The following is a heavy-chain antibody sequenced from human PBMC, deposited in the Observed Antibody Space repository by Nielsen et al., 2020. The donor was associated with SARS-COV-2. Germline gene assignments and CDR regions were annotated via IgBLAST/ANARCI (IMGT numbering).Heavy chain of an antibody. CDR1: GFTFSDSS. D-gene: IGHD6-25*01. Sequence: GESLKISCAASGFTFSDSSMHWVRQASGKGLEWLGRIRSKANDYATDYPASVKARFIIPRDDSKNTAYLLMNSLKIDDTAVYYCTRVNPTSGSWFDAFDIWGQGTLVTVSS. V-gene: IGHV3-73*01. CDR3: TRVNPTSGSWFDAFDI. CDR2: IRSKANDYAT. J-gene: IGHJ3*02.